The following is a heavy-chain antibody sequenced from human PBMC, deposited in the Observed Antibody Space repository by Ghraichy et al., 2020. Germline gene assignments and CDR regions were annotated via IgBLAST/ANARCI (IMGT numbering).Heavy chain of an antibody. CDR2: INHSGST. J-gene: IGHJ4*02. CDR1: GGSFSGYY. CDR3: ARGSDTPLDY. V-gene: IGHV4-34*01. Sequence: SETLSLTCAVYGGSFSGYYWSWIRQPPGKGLEWIGEINHSGSTNYNPSLKSRVTISVDTSKNQFSLKLSSVTAADTAVYYCARGSDTPLDYWGQGTLVTVSS.